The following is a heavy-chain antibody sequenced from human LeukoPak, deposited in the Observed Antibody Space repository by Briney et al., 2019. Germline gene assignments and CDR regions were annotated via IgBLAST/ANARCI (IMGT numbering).Heavy chain of an antibody. J-gene: IGHJ6*02. Sequence: PSQTLSLTCTVSGDSISTGSYHWGWIRQHRERGLEWIGYIYYSGSTHYNPSLQSRVTISVDTSKNQFSLNLNSVTPADTAVYYCARVIVAVSRSGYRDYATHAWGQGTTVTVSS. CDR3: ARVIVAVSRSGYRDYATHA. D-gene: IGHD3-3*01. V-gene: IGHV4-31*03. CDR1: GDSISTGSYH. CDR2: IYYSGST.